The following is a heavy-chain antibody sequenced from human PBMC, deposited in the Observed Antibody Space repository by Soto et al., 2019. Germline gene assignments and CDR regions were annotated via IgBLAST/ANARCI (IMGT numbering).Heavy chain of an antibody. CDR3: AKAVVVVASFDY. CDR2: ISYDGSNK. J-gene: IGHJ4*02. CDR1: GFTFSSYG. D-gene: IGHD2-15*01. V-gene: IGHV3-30*18. Sequence: QVQLVESGGGVVQPGRSLRLSCAASGFTFSSYGMHWVRQAPGKGLEWVAVISYDGSNKYYADSVKGRFTISRDNSKNTLYLQMNSLRAEDTAVYYCAKAVVVVASFDYWGQGTLVTVSS.